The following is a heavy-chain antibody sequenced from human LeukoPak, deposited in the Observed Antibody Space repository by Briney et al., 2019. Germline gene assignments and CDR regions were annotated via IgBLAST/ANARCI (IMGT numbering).Heavy chain of an antibody. CDR2: ISGSGGST. CDR1: GFTFSSYA. D-gene: IGHD3-10*01. Sequence: PGGSLRLSCAASGFTFSSYAMSWVRQAPGKGLEWVSAISGSGGSTYYADSVKGWFTISRDNSKNTLYLQMNSLRAEDTAVYYCAKDSLWFGEGYYFDYWGQGTLVTVSS. J-gene: IGHJ4*02. V-gene: IGHV3-23*01. CDR3: AKDSLWFGEGYYFDY.